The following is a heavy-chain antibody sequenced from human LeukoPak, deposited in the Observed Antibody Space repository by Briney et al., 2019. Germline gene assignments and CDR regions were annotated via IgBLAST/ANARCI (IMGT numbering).Heavy chain of an antibody. CDR1: GFTFSSYS. Sequence: GGSLRLSCAASGFTFSSYSMNWVRQAPGKGLEWVSSTSSSSSYIYYADSVKGRFTISRDNAKNSLYLQMNSLRAEDTAVYYCARELYYDILTGYFPYGMDVWGQGTTVTVSS. CDR3: ARELYYDILTGYFPYGMDV. J-gene: IGHJ6*02. V-gene: IGHV3-21*01. CDR2: TSSSSSYI. D-gene: IGHD3-9*01.